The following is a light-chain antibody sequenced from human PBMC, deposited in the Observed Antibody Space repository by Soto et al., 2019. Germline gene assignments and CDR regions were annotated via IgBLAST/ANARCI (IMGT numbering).Light chain of an antibody. CDR1: ESVTSTY. V-gene: IGKV3-20*01. Sequence: EIVLTQSPGTLSLSPGERATLSCRTSESVTSTYLAWYQQKPGQPPRLLIYAASSRATGIPDRFSGSGSGTDFTLTISRLEPEDFAVYYCQLFGSSPRYTFGRGTKLEIE. CDR3: QLFGSSPRYT. CDR2: AAS. J-gene: IGKJ2*01.